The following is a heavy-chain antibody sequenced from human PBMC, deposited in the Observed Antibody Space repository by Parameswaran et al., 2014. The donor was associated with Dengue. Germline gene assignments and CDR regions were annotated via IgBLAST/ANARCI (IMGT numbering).Heavy chain of an antibody. CDR2: TYYRSKWYN. V-gene: IGHV6-1*01. D-gene: IGHD2-8*01. J-gene: IGHJ4*02. CDR3: ARELVLWGLDY. Sequence: KWIRQSPSRGLEWLGRTYYRSKWYNDYAVSVKSRITINPDTSKNQFSLQLNSVTPEDTAVYYCARELVLWGLDYWGQGTLVTVSS.